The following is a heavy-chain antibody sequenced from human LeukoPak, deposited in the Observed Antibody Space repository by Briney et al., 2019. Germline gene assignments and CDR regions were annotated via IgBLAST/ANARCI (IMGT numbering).Heavy chain of an antibody. CDR2: IYYRGRT. CDR3: ARQKILDDNYDSSGYYVDQ. D-gene: IGHD3-22*01. CDR1: NASIISSSYY. J-gene: IGHJ4*02. Sequence: KSSETLSLTCSVSNASIISSSYYWGWLRQPPGKGLEWIGSIYYRGRTYYNPSLKIRVTISADTSKNQFSLNLNSVTASDTAVYYCARQKILDDNYDSSGYYVDQWGQGSLVTVSS. V-gene: IGHV4-39*01.